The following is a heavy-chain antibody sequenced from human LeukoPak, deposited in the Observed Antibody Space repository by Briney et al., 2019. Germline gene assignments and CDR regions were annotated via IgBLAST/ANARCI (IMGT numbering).Heavy chain of an antibody. CDR1: GGSISSGGYY. V-gene: IGHV4-31*03. J-gene: IGHJ5*02. CDR2: IYYSGST. Sequence: PSETLSLTCTVSGGSISSGGYYWSWIRQHPGKGLEWIGYIYYSGSTYYNPSLKSRVTISVGTSKNQFSLKLSFVTAADTAVYYCARGSPHWFDPWGQGTLVTVSS. CDR3: ARGSPHWFDP.